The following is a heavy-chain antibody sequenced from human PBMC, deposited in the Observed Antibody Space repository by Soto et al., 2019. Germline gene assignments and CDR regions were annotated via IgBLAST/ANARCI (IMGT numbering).Heavy chain of an antibody. Sequence: QVQLVQSGAEVKKPGSSVKVSCKASGGTFSSYTISWVRQAPGQGLEWMGRIIPILGIANYAQKFQGRVQITAEXXKXTXXMELGSLRSEDTAVYYCARDLMGIAAAGPYNWFVPWGQGTLVTVSS. CDR1: GGTFSSYT. J-gene: IGHJ5*02. CDR2: IIPILGIA. V-gene: IGHV1-69*08. D-gene: IGHD6-13*01. CDR3: ARDLMGIAAAGPYNWFVP.